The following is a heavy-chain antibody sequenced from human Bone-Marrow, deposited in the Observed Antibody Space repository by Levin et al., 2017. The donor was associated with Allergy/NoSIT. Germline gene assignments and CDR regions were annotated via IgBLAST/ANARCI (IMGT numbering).Heavy chain of an antibody. V-gene: IGHV4-34*01. D-gene: IGHD1-1*01. CDR3: ARGGEVPSQYYFDY. J-gene: IGHJ4*02. CDR2: INLSGTT. Sequence: NPSETLSLTCAVNGESFSGYFWTWIRQSPGKGLEWIGQINLSGTTTYNPSFKSRVALSVDPTKKQFSLRLSALTAADTAVYFCARGGEVPSQYYFDYWGQGNLVTVSS. CDR1: GESFSGYF.